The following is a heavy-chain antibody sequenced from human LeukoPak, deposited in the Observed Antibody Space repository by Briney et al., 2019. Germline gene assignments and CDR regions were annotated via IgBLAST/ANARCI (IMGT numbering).Heavy chain of an antibody. J-gene: IGHJ4*02. CDR2: ISGSGGST. D-gene: IGHD6-13*01. Sequence: AGGSLRLSCAASGFTFSSYAMSWVRQAPGKGLEWVSAISGSGGSTYYADSVKGRFTISRDNSKNTLYLQMNSLRAEDTAVYYCAKGGYSSSWYKLSAYAPGYYFDYWGQGTLVTVSS. CDR1: GFTFSSYA. V-gene: IGHV3-23*01. CDR3: AKGGYSSSWYKLSAYAPGYYFDY.